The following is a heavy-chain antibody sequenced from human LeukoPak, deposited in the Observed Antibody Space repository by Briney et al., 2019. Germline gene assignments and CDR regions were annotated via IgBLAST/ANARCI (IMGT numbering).Heavy chain of an antibody. D-gene: IGHD6-13*01. Sequence: ASVKVSGKASGYTYTGYYIHWVRQAPGQGVEWMGWIHPNTDVTNYAQKFQGRLTVPRDTSISTAYMEHSRLKSDDTAIYYCARVPGTSYYYYYMDVWGRGTTVTVSS. J-gene: IGHJ6*03. CDR3: ARVPGTSYYYYYMDV. CDR1: GYTYTGYY. V-gene: IGHV1-2*02. CDR2: IHPNTDVT.